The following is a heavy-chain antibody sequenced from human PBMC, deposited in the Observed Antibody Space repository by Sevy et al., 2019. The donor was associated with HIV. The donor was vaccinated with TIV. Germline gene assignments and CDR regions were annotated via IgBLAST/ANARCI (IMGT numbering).Heavy chain of an antibody. V-gene: IGHV3-7*01. CDR1: GFTFSNYY. CDR2: IKQDMSEK. Sequence: GGSLRLSCAASGFTFSNYYMNWIRQAPGKGLEWVANIKQDMSEKYYADSGKGSFNFARDNARNSLYLQMESLRAEDTAVYYCARAQQVTMLVVIGGLYFDFWGQGTLVTVSS. D-gene: IGHD3-22*01. CDR3: ARAQQVTMLVVIGGLYFDF. J-gene: IGHJ4*02.